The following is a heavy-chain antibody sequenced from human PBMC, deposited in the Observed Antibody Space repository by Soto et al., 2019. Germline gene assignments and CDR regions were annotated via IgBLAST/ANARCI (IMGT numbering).Heavy chain of an antibody. CDR1: GYTFTSYG. CDR3: ARDIVVVPAANPYYYYYMDV. V-gene: IGHV1-18*01. Sequence: ASVKVSCKASGYTFTSYGISWVRQAPGQGLEWMGWISAYNGNTNYAQKLQGRVTMTTDTSTSTAYMELRSLRSDDTAVYYCARDIVVVPAANPYYYYYMDVWGKGTTVTVSS. CDR2: ISAYNGNT. J-gene: IGHJ6*03. D-gene: IGHD2-2*01.